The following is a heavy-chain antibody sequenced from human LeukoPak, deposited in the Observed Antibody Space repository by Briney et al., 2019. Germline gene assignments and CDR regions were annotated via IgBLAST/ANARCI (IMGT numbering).Heavy chain of an antibody. CDR2: ISSRSGYI. CDR1: GFTFSSYG. D-gene: IGHD2-21*02. Sequence: GGSLRLSCAASGFTFSSYGMHWVRQAPGKGLEWVSSISSRSGYIYYADSVKGRFTISRDNAKNSLYLQMNSLRDDDTAVYYCAKDIVGGGDDYWGQGTLVTVSS. J-gene: IGHJ4*02. CDR3: AKDIVGGGDDY. V-gene: IGHV3-21*01.